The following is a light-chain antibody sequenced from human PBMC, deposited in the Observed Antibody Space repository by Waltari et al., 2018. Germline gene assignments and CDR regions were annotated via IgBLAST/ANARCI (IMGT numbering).Light chain of an antibody. Sequence: EIVLTQSPATLSLSPGERATLSCRASQSVSIYLAWYQQKPGQAPSLLIYDASNRAPGIPARFSGSGSGTDFTLTISSLEPEDFAVYYCQQRSNWPPTFGQGTRLEIK. CDR1: QSVSIY. CDR2: DAS. J-gene: IGKJ5*01. V-gene: IGKV3-11*01. CDR3: QQRSNWPPT.